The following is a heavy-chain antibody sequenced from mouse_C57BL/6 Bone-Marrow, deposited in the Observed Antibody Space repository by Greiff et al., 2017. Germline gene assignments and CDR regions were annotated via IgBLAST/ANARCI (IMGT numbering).Heavy chain of an antibody. CDR3: ARGYSNYYY. CDR1: GYTFTSYT. D-gene: IGHD2-5*01. J-gene: IGHJ2*01. Sequence: VQLQQSGAELARPGASVKMSCKASGYTFTSYTVHWVKQRPGQGLEWIGYINPSSGYTKYNQKFKDKATLTADKSSSTSYMQLSSLTSEDSAVYYCARGYSNYYYWGQGTTLTVSS. CDR2: INPSSGYT. V-gene: IGHV1-4*01.